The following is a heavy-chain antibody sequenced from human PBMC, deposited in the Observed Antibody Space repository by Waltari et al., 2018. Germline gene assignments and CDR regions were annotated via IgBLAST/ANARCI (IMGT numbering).Heavy chain of an antibody. D-gene: IGHD6-13*01. CDR1: GGTFSSYA. V-gene: IGHV1-69*01. Sequence: QVQLVQSGAEVKKPGSSVKVSCKASGGTFSSYAISWVRQAPAQGLEWMGGIIPIFGTANYAQKFQGRVTITADESTSTAYMELSSLRSEDTAVYYCARGDSSSPQTYYYYGMDVWGQGTTVTVSS. CDR2: IIPIFGTA. CDR3: ARGDSSSPQTYYYYGMDV. J-gene: IGHJ6*02.